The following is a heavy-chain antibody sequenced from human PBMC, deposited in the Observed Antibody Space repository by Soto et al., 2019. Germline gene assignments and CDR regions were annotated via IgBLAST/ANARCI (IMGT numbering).Heavy chain of an antibody. Sequence: PLSHPCTVSGGSIRSGCYYWSWIRQHPGKGLEWIGYIYYSGSTYYNPSLKSRVTISVDTSKDQFSLKLSSVTAADTAVYYCARAPPYYDFWSGYSYYFDYWGQGTLVTVS. CDR1: GGSIRSGCYY. V-gene: IGHV4-31*03. J-gene: IGHJ4*02. CDR3: ARAPPYYDFWSGYSYYFDY. CDR2: IYYSGST. D-gene: IGHD3-3*01.